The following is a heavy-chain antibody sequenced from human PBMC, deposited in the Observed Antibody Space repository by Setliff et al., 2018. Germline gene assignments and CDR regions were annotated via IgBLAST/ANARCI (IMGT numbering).Heavy chain of an antibody. CDR3: ARLRGAFDY. Sequence: SETLSLTCTVSGGPVTRTTTFWGWVRQTPGMGLEWVGYIYYSGSTNYNPSLESRVTISVDTSKNQFSLRLNSATAADTAVYYCARLRGAFDYWGQGTLVTVSS. CDR2: IYYSGST. J-gene: IGHJ4*02. V-gene: IGHV4-61*01. CDR1: GGPVTRTTTF. D-gene: IGHD3-16*01.